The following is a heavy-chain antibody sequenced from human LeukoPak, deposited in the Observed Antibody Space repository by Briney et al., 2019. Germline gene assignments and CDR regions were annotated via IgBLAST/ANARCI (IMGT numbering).Heavy chain of an antibody. CDR2: IYTSGST. D-gene: IGHD5-12*01. J-gene: IGHJ6*03. CDR3: ARTTEGYAGGPGYSYYYYMDV. V-gene: IGHV4-4*07. CDR1: GGSISSYY. Sequence: SGTLSLTCTVSGGSISSYYWSWIRQPAGKGLEWIGRIYTSGSTNYNPSLKSRVTMSVDTSKNQFSLKLSSVIAADTAVYYCARTTEGYAGGPGYSYYYYMDVWGKGTTVTISS.